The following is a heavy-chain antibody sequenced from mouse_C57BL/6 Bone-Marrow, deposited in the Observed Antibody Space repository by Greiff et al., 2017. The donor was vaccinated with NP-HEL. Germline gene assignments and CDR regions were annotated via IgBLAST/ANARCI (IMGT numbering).Heavy chain of an antibody. V-gene: IGHV10-1*01. Sequence: EVKLVESGGGLVQPKGSLKLSCAASGFSFNTYAMNWVRQAPGKGLEWVARIRSKSNNYATYYADSLKDRFTISRDDSARMLYLQMNSLKTEDTAMYYGVRQGYDGDYLDYWGQGTTLTVSS. J-gene: IGHJ2*01. CDR2: IRSKSNNYAT. D-gene: IGHD2-3*01. CDR3: VRQGYDGDYLDY. CDR1: GFSFNTYA.